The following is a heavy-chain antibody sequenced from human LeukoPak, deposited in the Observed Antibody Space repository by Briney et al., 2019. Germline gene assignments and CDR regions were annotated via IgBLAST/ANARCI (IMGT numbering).Heavy chain of an antibody. CDR2: ISSSSSTI. V-gene: IGHV3-48*01. CDR3: ARLTFRSGYSIAFDY. Sequence: GGSLRLSCAASGFTFSSYSMNWVRQAPGKGLEWVSYISSSSSTIYYADSVKGRFTISRDNAKNSLYLQMNSLRAEDTAVYYCARLTFRSGYSIAFDYWGQGTLVTVSS. J-gene: IGHJ4*02. CDR1: GFTFSSYS. D-gene: IGHD3-3*01.